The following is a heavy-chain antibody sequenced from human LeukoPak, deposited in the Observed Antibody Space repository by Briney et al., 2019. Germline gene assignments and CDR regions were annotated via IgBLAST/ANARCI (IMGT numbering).Heavy chain of an antibody. CDR2: INPNSGGT. V-gene: IGHV1-2*06. Sequence: ASVKVSCKASGYTFTGYYMHWVRQAPGQGLEWMGRINPNSGGTNYAQKFQGRVTMTRDTSISTAYMELTSLRSEDTAVYYCVGGAPNWGFDFWGQGTLVIVSS. J-gene: IGHJ4*02. CDR3: VGGAPNWGFDF. CDR1: GYTFTGYY. D-gene: IGHD7-27*01.